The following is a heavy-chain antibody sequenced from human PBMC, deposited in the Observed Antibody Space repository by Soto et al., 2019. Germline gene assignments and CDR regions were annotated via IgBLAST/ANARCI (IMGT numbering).Heavy chain of an antibody. Sequence: GGSLRPSVTASGTTLRTNSMNWVRRAPGKGLGWVSSIISSSSYIYYADPAKARFTISRTNAKNSLTLRVASLRAEDTPVNSFARDQVNSDGMDVWGQGTTVTVSS. CDR1: GTTLRTNS. D-gene: IGHD3-10*01. J-gene: IGHJ6*02. CDR2: IISSSSYI. CDR3: ARDQVNSDGMDV. V-gene: IGHV3-21*01.